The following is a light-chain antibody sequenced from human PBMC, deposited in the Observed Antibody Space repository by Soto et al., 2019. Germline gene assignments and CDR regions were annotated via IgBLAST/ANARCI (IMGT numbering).Light chain of an antibody. V-gene: IGKV1-39*01. CDR1: QTIYTY. CDR3: QQSYGVPDI. Sequence: DIQMTQSPASLSASVGDRVTIICRASQTIYTYLNWYQQRPRRAPKLLIFSTYKLENGVPSRFTGGRSGTDCTLTINSLQPEDFATYYCQQSYGVPDIFGQETKLKMK. CDR2: STY. J-gene: IGKJ2*01.